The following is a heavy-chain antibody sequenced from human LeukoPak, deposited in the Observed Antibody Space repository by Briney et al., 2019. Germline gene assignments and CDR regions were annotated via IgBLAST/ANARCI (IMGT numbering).Heavy chain of an antibody. J-gene: IGHJ5*02. CDR1: GFTFSSYA. Sequence: GGSLRLSCVASGFTFSSYAMSWVRQAPGKGLEWVSAISGSGGRTYYADSVKGRFTISRDNSKNTLYLQMSSLRAEDTAVYYCAKSITMIVVVMAAWGQGTLVTVSS. CDR3: AKSITMIVVVMAA. D-gene: IGHD3-22*01. CDR2: ISGSGGRT. V-gene: IGHV3-23*01.